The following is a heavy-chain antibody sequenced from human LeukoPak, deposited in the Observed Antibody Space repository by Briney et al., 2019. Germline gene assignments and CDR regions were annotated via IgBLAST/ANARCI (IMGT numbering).Heavy chain of an antibody. CDR2: INHSGST. V-gene: IGHV4-34*01. J-gene: IGHJ4*02. Sequence: SETLSLTCAVYGGSFSGYYWSWIRQPPGKRLEWIGEINHSGSTYYNPSLKSRVTISVDTSKNQFSLKLSSVTAADTAVYYCARHGGRYAGLSYFDYWGQGTLVTVSS. CDR1: GGSFSGYY. D-gene: IGHD3-16*01. CDR3: ARHGGRYAGLSYFDY.